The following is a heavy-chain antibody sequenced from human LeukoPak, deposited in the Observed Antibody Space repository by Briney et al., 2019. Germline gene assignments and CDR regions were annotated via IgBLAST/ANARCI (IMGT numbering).Heavy chain of an antibody. V-gene: IGHV3-53*01. CDR2: IYRGGST. CDR1: GFTVSNNY. D-gene: IGHD6-19*01. CDR3: VYSSAWVFFDH. Sequence: ESLRLSCAASGFTVSNNYMTWVRQAPGKGLEWVSVIYRGGSTYYADSVKGRFTISRDNSKNTLDLQMNSLRAEDTAVYYCVYSSAWVFFDHWGQGTLVTVSS. J-gene: IGHJ4*02.